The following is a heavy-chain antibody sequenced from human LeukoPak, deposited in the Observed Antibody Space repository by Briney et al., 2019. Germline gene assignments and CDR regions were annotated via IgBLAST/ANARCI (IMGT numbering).Heavy chain of an antibody. CDR1: GVTFRSYS. V-gene: IGHV3-21*01. CDR3: ARDLAVAGTVY. CDR2: ISSSSSYI. D-gene: IGHD6-19*01. Sequence: GGSLRLSCAASGVTFRSYSMNWVRQAPGKGLEWVSSISSSSSYIYYADSVKGRFTISRDNAKNSLYLQMNSLRAEDTAVYYCARDLAVAGTVYWGQGTLVTVSS. J-gene: IGHJ4*02.